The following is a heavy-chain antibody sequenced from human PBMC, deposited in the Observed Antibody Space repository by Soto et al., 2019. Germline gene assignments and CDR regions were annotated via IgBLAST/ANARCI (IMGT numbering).Heavy chain of an antibody. D-gene: IGHD2-15*01. V-gene: IGHV3-33*01. J-gene: IGHJ3*02. Sequence: QVQLVESGGGVVQPRRSLRLSCAASGFTFSSYGMHWVRQAPGKGLEWVAVIWYDGSNKYYADSVKGRFTISRDNSKNTLYLQMNSLRAEDTAVYYCARDSRYCSGGSCYFGAFDIWGQGTMVTVSS. CDR3: ARDSRYCSGGSCYFGAFDI. CDR1: GFTFSSYG. CDR2: IWYDGSNK.